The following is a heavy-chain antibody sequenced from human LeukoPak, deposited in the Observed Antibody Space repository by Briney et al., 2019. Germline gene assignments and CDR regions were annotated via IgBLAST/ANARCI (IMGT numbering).Heavy chain of an antibody. Sequence: SETLSLTCTVSGGSISSGGYYWSWIRQHPGKGLEWIGYIYYSGSTYYNPSLKSRVTISVDTSKNQFSLKLSSVTAADTAVYYCAGWPSDYYGMDVWGQGTTVTVSS. CDR3: AGWPSDYYGMDV. CDR1: GGSISSGGYY. J-gene: IGHJ6*02. V-gene: IGHV4-31*03. CDR2: IYYSGST.